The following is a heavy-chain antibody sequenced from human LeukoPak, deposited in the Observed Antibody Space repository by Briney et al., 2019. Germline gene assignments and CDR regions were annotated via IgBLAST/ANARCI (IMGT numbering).Heavy chain of an antibody. CDR2: IYHSGST. CDR3: ARTRLGMDV. V-gene: IGHV4-30-2*01. Sequence: SQTLSLTCAVSGGSISSGGYSWSWIRQPPGKGLEWIGYIYHSGSTYYNPSLKSRVTISVDRSKNQFSLKLSSVTAADTAVYYCARTRLGMDVWGQGTTATVSS. J-gene: IGHJ6*02. CDR1: GGSISSGGYS.